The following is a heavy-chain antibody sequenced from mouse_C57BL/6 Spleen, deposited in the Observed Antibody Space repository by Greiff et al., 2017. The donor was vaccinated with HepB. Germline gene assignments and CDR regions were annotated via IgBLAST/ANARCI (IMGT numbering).Heavy chain of an antibody. CDR2: IYPGDGDT. Sequence: QMQLKESGAELVKPGASVKISCKASGYAFSSYWMNWVKQRPGKGLEWIGQIYPGDGDTNYNGKFKGKATLTADKSSSTAYMQLSSLTSEDSAVYFCARSSGNYAAYWGQGTLVTVSA. CDR3: ARSSGNYAAY. D-gene: IGHD2-1*01. V-gene: IGHV1-80*01. CDR1: GYAFSSYW. J-gene: IGHJ3*01.